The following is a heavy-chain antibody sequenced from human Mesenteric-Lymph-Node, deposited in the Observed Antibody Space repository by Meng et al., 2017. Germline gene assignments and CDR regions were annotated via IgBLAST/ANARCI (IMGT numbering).Heavy chain of an antibody. V-gene: IGHV1-69*06. CDR2: IIPIFGTA. CDR3: ARGITMVRGVRNDAFDI. CDR1: GGTFNNYA. D-gene: IGHD3-10*01. Sequence: SVKVSCKASGGTFNNYAISWVRQAPGQGLEWMGGIIPIFGTANYAQKFQGRLTITADKSTSTAYMELSSLRSEDTAVYYCARGITMVRGVRNDAFDIWGQGTMVTVSS. J-gene: IGHJ3*02.